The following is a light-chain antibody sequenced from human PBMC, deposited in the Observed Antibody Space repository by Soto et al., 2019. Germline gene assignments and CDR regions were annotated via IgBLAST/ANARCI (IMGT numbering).Light chain of an antibody. CDR2: AAS. CDR1: QSIGTS. Sequence: DIQMTQSPSSLSASVGDRVTITCRASQSIGTSLNWYQQKPGKAPKLLIYAASSLQIGVPSRFSGSGSGTDFTLTISSLQPEDFATCYCQQSDHSPMYTFGQGTDLEIK. CDR3: QQSDHSPMYT. V-gene: IGKV1-39*01. J-gene: IGKJ2*01.